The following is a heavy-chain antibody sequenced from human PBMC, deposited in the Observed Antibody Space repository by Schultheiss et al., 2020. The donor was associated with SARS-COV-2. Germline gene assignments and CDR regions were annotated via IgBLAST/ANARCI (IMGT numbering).Heavy chain of an antibody. CDR2: IVVGSGNT. CDR3: ARGSGYSYGYGY. Sequence: SVKVSCKASGYTFTGYYMHWVRQARGQRLEWIGWIVVGSGNTNYAQKFQERVTITRDMSTSTAYMELSSLRSEDTAVYYCARGSGYSYGYGYWGQGTLVTVSS. D-gene: IGHD5-18*01. J-gene: IGHJ4*02. CDR1: GYTFTGYY. V-gene: IGHV1-58*02.